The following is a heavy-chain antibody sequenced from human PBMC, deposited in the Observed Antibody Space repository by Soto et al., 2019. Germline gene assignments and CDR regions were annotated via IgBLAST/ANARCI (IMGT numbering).Heavy chain of an antibody. Sequence: QVQLQESGPGLVKPSQTLSLTCTVSGGSISSGGYYWSWIRQHPGKGLEWIGYIYYSGSTYYNPTLKSRVTISVDTSKNQFSLKLSSVTAADTAVYYCARNPTVTTGDWYFDLWGRGTLVTVSS. CDR3: ARNPTVTTGDWYFDL. D-gene: IGHD4-17*01. CDR2: IYYSGST. J-gene: IGHJ2*01. V-gene: IGHV4-31*03. CDR1: GGSISSGGYY.